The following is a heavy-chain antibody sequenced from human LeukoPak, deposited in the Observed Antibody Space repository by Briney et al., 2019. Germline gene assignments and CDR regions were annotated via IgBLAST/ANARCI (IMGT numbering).Heavy chain of an antibody. CDR3: AKEREPVAGLESFDY. D-gene: IGHD6-19*01. CDR2: ISGSGGST. Sequence: PGGSLRLSCTASGFTFSSYAMSWVRQAPGKGLEWGSAISGSGGSTYYADSVKGRFTISRDNSKNTLYLQMNSLRAEDTAVYYCAKEREPVAGLESFDYWGQGTLVTVSS. CDR1: GFTFSSYA. J-gene: IGHJ4*02. V-gene: IGHV3-23*01.